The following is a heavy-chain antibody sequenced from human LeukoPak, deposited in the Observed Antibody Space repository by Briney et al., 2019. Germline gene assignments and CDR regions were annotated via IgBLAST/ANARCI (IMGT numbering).Heavy chain of an antibody. CDR1: GFTFSSYA. CDR2: ISYDGSNK. CDR3: EGGKDAFDI. J-gene: IGHJ3*02. V-gene: IGHV3-30*04. Sequence: PGGSLRLSCAASGFTFSSYAMHWVRQAPGKGLEWVALISYDGSNKYYADSVKGRFTISRDNSKNTLYLQMNSLRAEDTAVYYCEGGKDAFDIWGQGTMVTVSS. D-gene: IGHD4-23*01.